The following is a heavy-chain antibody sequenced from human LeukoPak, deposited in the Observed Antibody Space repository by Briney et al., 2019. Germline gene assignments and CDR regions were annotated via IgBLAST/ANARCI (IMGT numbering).Heavy chain of an antibody. V-gene: IGHV5-51*01. CDR1: GYSFTSYW. D-gene: IGHD3-10*01. CDR3: AIDTNNYYGSGSFDY. J-gene: IGHJ4*02. CDR2: IYPGDSDT. Sequence: KSGESLKISCKGSGYSFTSYWIGWVRQMPGKGLEWMGIIYPGDSDTRYSPSFQGQVTISADKSTSTAYLQWSSLKASDTAMYYCAIDTNNYYGSGSFDYWGQGTLVTVSS.